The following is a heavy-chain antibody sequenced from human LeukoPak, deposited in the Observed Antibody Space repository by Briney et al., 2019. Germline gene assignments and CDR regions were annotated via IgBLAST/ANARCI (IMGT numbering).Heavy chain of an antibody. J-gene: IGHJ4*02. Sequence: GGSLRLSCTASGFTFSSYAMTWDRQAPGKGLEWVSVITDTGESTYYADSVKGRFTISRDNSKNTLYLQMNSLKDEDTAVYYCAKDESTWSYGGFDYWGQGTLVTVSS. CDR1: GFTFSSYA. CDR3: AKDESTWSYGGFDY. D-gene: IGHD6-13*01. CDR2: ITDTGEST. V-gene: IGHV3-23*01.